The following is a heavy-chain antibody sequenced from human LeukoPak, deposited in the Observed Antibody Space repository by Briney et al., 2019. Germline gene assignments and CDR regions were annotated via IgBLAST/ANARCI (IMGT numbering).Heavy chain of an antibody. J-gene: IGHJ3*02. CDR1: GFTVSSNY. D-gene: IGHD3-3*01. Sequence: GGSLRLSCAASGFTVSSNYMSWVRQAPGKGLEWVSVIYSGGSTYYADSVKGRFTISRDNSKNTLYLQMNSLRAEDTAVYYCARDRAGYDRHYLDAFDIWGQGTMVTVSS. V-gene: IGHV3-66*01. CDR3: ARDRAGYDRHYLDAFDI. CDR2: IYSGGST.